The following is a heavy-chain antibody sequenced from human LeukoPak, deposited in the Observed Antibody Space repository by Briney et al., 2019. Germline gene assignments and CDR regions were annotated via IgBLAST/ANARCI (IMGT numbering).Heavy chain of an antibody. D-gene: IGHD1-26*01. V-gene: IGHV4-38-2*02. Sequence: SDTLSLTCTLSGYSISIGYYWGWIRHPPGKGLGWIGSIYHSGSTYYNPSLKSRVPISVDTSKNQFSLKLSSVTAADTAVYYCARYMVGATGGAFDIWGQGTMVTVSS. CDR2: IYHSGST. CDR3: ARYMVGATGGAFDI. J-gene: IGHJ3*02. CDR1: GYSISIGYY.